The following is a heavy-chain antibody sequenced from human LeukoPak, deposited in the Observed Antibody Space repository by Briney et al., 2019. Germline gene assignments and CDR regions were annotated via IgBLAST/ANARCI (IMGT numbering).Heavy chain of an antibody. V-gene: IGHV1-69*13. Sequence: GASVRVSCKASGGTLSTYSISWVRQAPGQGLEWMGGIIPIFNTMNYAQRFQGRVTLTADESTNTAYMELSSLRSEDTAVYYCARGLSRWSTPTSSYYYRMDVWGQGTAVAVSS. J-gene: IGHJ6*02. CDR2: IIPIFNTM. CDR3: ARGLSRWSTPTSSYYYRMDV. CDR1: GGTLSTYS. D-gene: IGHD4-23*01.